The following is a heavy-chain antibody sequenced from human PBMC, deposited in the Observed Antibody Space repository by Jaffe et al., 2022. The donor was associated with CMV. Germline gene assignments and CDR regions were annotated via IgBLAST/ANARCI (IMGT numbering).Heavy chain of an antibody. CDR2: INPSGGST. CDR1: GYTFTSYY. CDR3: ASVRTDTAMVNYGMDV. J-gene: IGHJ6*02. V-gene: IGHV1-46*01. Sequence: QVQLVQSGAEVKKPGASVKVSCKASGYTFTSYYMHWVRQAPGQGLEWMGIINPSGGSTSYAQKFQGRVTMTRDTSTSTVYMELSSLRSEDTAVYYCASVRTDTAMVNYGMDVWGQGTTVTVSS. D-gene: IGHD5-18*01.